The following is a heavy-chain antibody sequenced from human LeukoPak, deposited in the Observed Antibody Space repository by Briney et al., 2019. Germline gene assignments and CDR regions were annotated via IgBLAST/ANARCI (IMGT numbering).Heavy chain of an antibody. CDR1: GFTFTSSA. V-gene: IGHV1-58*02. J-gene: IGHJ5*02. CDR2: IVVGSGNT. CDR3: AAVYCSGGSCENWFDP. Sequence: GTSVEVSCKASGFTFTSSAMQWVRQARGQRLEWIGWIVVGSGNTNYAQKFQERVTITRDMSTSTAYMELSSLRSEDTAVYYCAAVYCSGGSCENWFDPWGQGTLVTVSS. D-gene: IGHD2-15*01.